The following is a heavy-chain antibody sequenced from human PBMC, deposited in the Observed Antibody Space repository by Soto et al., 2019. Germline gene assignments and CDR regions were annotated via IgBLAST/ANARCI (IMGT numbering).Heavy chain of an antibody. V-gene: IGHV4-30-2*01. CDR1: GGSISIGTYS. J-gene: IGHJ4*02. CDR2: IYYSGST. D-gene: IGHD5-18*01. Sequence: PSETLSLTCAVSGGSISIGTYSWSWIRQPPGKGLEWIGYIYYSGSTYYNPSLRSRVTISVDRSKNQFSLKLSSVTAADTAVYYCARAQSRGYGQFDYWGQGTLVTVSS. CDR3: ARAQSRGYGQFDY.